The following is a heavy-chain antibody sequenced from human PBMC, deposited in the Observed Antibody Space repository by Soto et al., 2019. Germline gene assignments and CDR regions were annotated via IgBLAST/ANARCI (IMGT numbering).Heavy chain of an antibody. CDR1: GFTFSSYG. J-gene: IGHJ5*02. CDR2: ISYDGSNK. Sequence: QVQLVESGGGVVQPGRSLRLSCAASGFTFSSYGMHWVRQAPGKGLEWVAVISYDGSNKYYADSVKGRFTISRDNSKNTLYLQMNSLRAEDTAVYYCAKDLNDVVVVGRYGNWFDPWGQGTLVTVSS. V-gene: IGHV3-30*18. CDR3: AKDLNDVVVVGRYGNWFDP. D-gene: IGHD2-15*01.